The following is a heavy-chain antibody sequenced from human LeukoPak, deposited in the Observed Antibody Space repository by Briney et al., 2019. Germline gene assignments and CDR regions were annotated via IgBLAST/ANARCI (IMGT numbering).Heavy chain of an antibody. Sequence: ASVKVSCNASGYTFTSYGNSWIRQAPGQGLEWMGWISAYNGNTNYAQKLQGRVTMTTDTSTSTAYMELRSLRSDDTAVCYCASDQCLRTDAFDSWGEGTMVTVSS. CDR1: GYTFTSYG. CDR3: ASDQCLRTDAFDS. V-gene: IGHV1-18*01. CDR2: ISAYNGNT. D-gene: IGHD6-19*01. J-gene: IGHJ3*02.